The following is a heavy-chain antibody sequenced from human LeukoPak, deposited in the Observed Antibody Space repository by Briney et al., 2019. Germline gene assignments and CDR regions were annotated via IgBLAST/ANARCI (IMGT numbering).Heavy chain of an antibody. V-gene: IGHV3-7*01. Sequence: GGSLRLSCAASGFTFSSYWMSWVRQAPGKGLEWVANIKQDGSETYYVDSVKGRFTISRDNAKNSLYLQMNSLRAEDTAVYYCARDRSKGSGSYCSDWGQGTLVTVSS. J-gene: IGHJ4*02. CDR3: ARDRSKGSGSYCSD. CDR1: GFTFSSYW. D-gene: IGHD3-10*01. CDR2: IKQDGSET.